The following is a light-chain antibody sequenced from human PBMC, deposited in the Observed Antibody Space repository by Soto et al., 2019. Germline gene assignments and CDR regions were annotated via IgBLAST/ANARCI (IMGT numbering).Light chain of an antibody. CDR3: SSYTINSTIV. CDR2: DVS. V-gene: IGLV2-14*03. Sequence: QSALTQPASVSGSPGQSITISCTGTNSDIGGYNYVSWYQQHAGRAPKLVINDVSSRPSGISNRFSVSKSGNTASLTISGLRAEDEANYYCSSYTINSTIVFGGGTKLTVL. CDR1: NSDIGGYNY. J-gene: IGLJ2*01.